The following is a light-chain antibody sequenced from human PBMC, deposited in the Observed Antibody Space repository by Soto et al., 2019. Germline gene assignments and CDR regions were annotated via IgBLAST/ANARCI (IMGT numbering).Light chain of an antibody. CDR2: EVN. V-gene: IGLV2-8*02. CDR1: SSDVGGYNY. CDR3: NSYAGSPYV. Sequence: QSVLTQPPSASRSPGQSVTISCTGTSSDVGGYNYVSWYQQHPGKAPKLMIYEVNKRPSGVPDRFSGSKSGNTASLTVSGLQAEDEADYYCNSYAGSPYVFGTGTKLTVL. J-gene: IGLJ1*01.